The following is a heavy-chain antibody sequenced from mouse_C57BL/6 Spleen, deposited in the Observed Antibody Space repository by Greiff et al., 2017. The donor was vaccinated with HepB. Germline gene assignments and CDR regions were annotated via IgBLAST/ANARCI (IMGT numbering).Heavy chain of an antibody. V-gene: IGHV1-22*01. J-gene: IGHJ1*03. CDR3: AREDYGNPYFDV. CDR2: INPNNGGT. D-gene: IGHD1-1*01. CDR1: GYTFTDYN. Sequence: EVQLQQSGPELVKPGASVKMSCKASGYTFTDYNMHWVKQSHGKSLEWIGYINPNNGGTSYNQKFKGKATLTVNKSSSTAYMELRSLTSEDSAVYYCAREDYGNPYFDVWGTGTTVTVSS.